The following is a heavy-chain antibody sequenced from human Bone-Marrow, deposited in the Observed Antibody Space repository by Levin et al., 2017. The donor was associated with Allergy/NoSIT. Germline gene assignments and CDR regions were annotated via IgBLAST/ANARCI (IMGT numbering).Heavy chain of an antibody. CDR3: TLGRRIVVVVAALPYYGMDV. CDR2: IKSKTDGGTT. J-gene: IGHJ6*02. D-gene: IGHD2-15*01. V-gene: IGHV3-15*01. Sequence: GESLKISCAASGFTFSNAWMSWVRQAPGKGLEWVGRIKSKTDGGTTDYAAPVKGRFTISRDDSKNTLYLQMNSLKTEDTAVYYCTLGRRIVVVVAALPYYGMDVWGQGTTVTVSS. CDR1: GFTFSNAW.